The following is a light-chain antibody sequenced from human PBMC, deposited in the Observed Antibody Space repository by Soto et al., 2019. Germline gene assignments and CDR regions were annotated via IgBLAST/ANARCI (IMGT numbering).Light chain of an antibody. CDR2: GAS. CDR3: QQYASSPIT. CDR1: QSVGNNY. J-gene: IGKJ5*01. V-gene: IGKV3-20*01. Sequence: EVVLTQSPGSLSLSPGERATLSCRASQSVGNNYLAWYQQRPGQTPRLLIYGASSRATGIPDRFSGSGSGTDFTLTISRLETEDFAVYYCQQYASSPITFGQGTRLEIK.